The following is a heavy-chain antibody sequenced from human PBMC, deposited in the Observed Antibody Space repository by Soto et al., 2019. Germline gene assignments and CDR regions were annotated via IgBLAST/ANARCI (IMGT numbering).Heavy chain of an antibody. Sequence: QVQLQESGPGLVKPSQTLSLTCTVSGGSICSDDYYWSWIRQPPGKGLEWIGYIYYSGSTYYNPSLKSRVTISVDTSKNQFSLKLSSVTAADTAVYYCARDHYVYDILTGYGYYYGMDVWGQGTTVTVSS. CDR3: ARDHYVYDILTGYGYYYGMDV. V-gene: IGHV4-30-4*01. CDR2: IYYSGST. J-gene: IGHJ6*02. D-gene: IGHD3-9*01. CDR1: GGSICSDDYY.